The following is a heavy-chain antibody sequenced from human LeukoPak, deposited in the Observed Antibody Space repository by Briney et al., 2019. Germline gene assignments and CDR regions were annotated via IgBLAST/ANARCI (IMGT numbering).Heavy chain of an antibody. CDR1: GGTFSSYA. J-gene: IGHJ3*02. V-gene: IGHV1-69*06. CDR3: ASGRATPDAFDI. D-gene: IGHD1-26*01. Sequence: SVKVSCKASGGTFSSYAISWVRQAPGQGLEWMGGIIPIFGTANYAQKFQGRVTITADKSTSTAYMELSSLRSEDTAVYYCASGRATPDAFDIWGQGTMVTVSS. CDR2: IIPIFGTA.